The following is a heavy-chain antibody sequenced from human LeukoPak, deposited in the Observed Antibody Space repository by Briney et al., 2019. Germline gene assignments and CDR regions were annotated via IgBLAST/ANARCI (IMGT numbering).Heavy chain of an antibody. J-gene: IGHJ6*02. V-gene: IGHV1-18*01. CDR2: ISAYNGNT. CDR3: AREDSSSWPDYYYYGMDV. D-gene: IGHD6-13*01. Sequence: ASVKVSCKASGYTFTSYGISWVRQAPGQGLEWMGWISAYNGNTNYAQKLQGRVTMTTDTSTSTAYMELRSLRSDDTAVYYCAREDSSSWPDYYYYGMDVWGQGTTVTVSS. CDR1: GYTFTSYG.